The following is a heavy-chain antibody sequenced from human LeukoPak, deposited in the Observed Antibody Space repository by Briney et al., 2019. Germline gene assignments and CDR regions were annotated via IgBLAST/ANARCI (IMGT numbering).Heavy chain of an antibody. D-gene: IGHD3-10*01. V-gene: IGHV4-4*02. CDR3: ARRRLAYLYGPFDS. CDR2: VSLAGQN. Sequence: PWGALCLTCGVSGGSISNTNWRSWVGPPPGQGLEWIGDVSLAGQNNYNPSLKGRLTMSLDESNHQLSRTLPPVSAADTPVYYCARRRLAYLYGPFDSWGQGTLVAVSS. CDR1: GGSISNTNW. J-gene: IGHJ4*02.